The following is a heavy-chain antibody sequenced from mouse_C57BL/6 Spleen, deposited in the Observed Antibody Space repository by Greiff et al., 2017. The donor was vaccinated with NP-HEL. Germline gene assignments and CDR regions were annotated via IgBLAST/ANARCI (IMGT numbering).Heavy chain of an antibody. V-gene: IGHV1-80*01. CDR2: IYPGDGDT. CDR1: GYAFSSYW. D-gene: IGHD2-1*01. Sequence: VKLQESGAELVKPGASVKISCKASGYAFSSYWMNWVKQRPGKGLEWIGQIYPGDGDTNYNGKFKGKATLTADKSSSTAYMQLSSLTSEDSAVYFCARGGDYYGNYEGFAYWGQGTLVTVSA. J-gene: IGHJ3*01. CDR3: ARGGDYYGNYEGFAY.